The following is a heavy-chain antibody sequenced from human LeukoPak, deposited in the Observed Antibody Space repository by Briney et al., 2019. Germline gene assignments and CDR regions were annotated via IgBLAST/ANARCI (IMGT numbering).Heavy chain of an antibody. CDR3: ARNGNDDCGGKEYYFDY. V-gene: IGHV1-18*01. Sequence: ASVKVSCKASGYTFTSNGISWVRQAPGQGLEWMGWISAYNGNTNYAQKLQGRVTMTTDTSTSTAYMELRSLRSDDTAVYYCARNGNDDCGGKEYYFDYWGQGTLVTVSS. D-gene: IGHD4-23*01. CDR2: ISAYNGNT. CDR1: GYTFTSNG. J-gene: IGHJ4*02.